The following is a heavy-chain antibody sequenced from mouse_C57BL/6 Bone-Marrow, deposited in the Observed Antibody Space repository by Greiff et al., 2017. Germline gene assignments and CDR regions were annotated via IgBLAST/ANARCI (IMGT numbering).Heavy chain of an antibody. CDR3: ARSGALRSYWYCDV. CDR2: IYPGGGYT. J-gene: IGHJ1*03. CDR1: GYTFTNYW. Sequence: QVQLKESGAELVRPGTSVKMSCKASGYTFTNYWIGWAKQRPGHGLEWIGDIYPGGGYTNYNEKFKGKATLTADKSSSTAYMQFSSLTSEDSAIYYCARSGALRSYWYCDVWGTGTTVTVSS. D-gene: IGHD1-1*01. V-gene: IGHV1-63*01.